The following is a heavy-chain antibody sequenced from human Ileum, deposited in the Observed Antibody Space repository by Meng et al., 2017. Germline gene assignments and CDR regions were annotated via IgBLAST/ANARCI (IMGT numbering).Heavy chain of an antibody. CDR1: GFAFSNHW. J-gene: IGHJ4*02. Sequence: GESLKISCAASGFAFSNHWMSWVRQAPGKGLEWVAGVKKDESLKYYVDSVKGRFTISRDNAKKSLFLQMNSLRAEDTAVYYCASTIIGAADDINFDHWGQGTLVTVSS. CDR2: VKKDESLK. V-gene: IGHV3-7*01. CDR3: ASTIIGAADDINFDH. D-gene: IGHD3-9*01.